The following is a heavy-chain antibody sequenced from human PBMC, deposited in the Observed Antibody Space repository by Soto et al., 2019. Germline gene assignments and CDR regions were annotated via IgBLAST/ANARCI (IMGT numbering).Heavy chain of an antibody. V-gene: IGHV1-69*13. Sequence: ASVKVSCKASGGTFSSYAISWLRQAPGQGLEWMGGIIPIFGTANYAQKFQGRVTITADESTSTAYMELSSLRSEDTAVYYCARVGAAQFDYWGQGTLVTVSS. CDR1: GGTFSSYA. CDR2: IIPIFGTA. CDR3: ARVGAAQFDY. D-gene: IGHD2-15*01. J-gene: IGHJ4*02.